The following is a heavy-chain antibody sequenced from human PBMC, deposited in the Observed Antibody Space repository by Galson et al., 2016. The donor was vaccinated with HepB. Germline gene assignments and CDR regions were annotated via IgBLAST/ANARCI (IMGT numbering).Heavy chain of an antibody. J-gene: IGHJ4*02. V-gene: IGHV3-23*01. CDR1: GFTFSSCP. CDR3: ARVGIGSSWYFDY. D-gene: IGHD6-13*01. Sequence: SLRLSCAASGFTFSSCPMSWVRQAPGKGLEWVSSISGSGGSTNYADSVKGRFTISRDNAKKSLYLQMNSLRAEDTAVYYCARVGIGSSWYFDYWGQGTLVTVSS. CDR2: ISGSGGST.